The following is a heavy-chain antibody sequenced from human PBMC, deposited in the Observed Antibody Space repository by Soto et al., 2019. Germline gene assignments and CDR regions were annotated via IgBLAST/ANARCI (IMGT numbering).Heavy chain of an antibody. D-gene: IGHD6-13*01. J-gene: IGHJ4*02. CDR1: GGSISSSSYY. Sequence: SETLSLTCTVSGGSISSSSYYWGWIRQPPGKGLEWIGSIYYSGSTYYNPSLKSRVTISVDTSKNQFSLKLSSVTAADTAVYYCARHARRSSSFDYWGQGTLVTVSS. CDR3: ARHARRSSSFDY. V-gene: IGHV4-39*01. CDR2: IYYSGST.